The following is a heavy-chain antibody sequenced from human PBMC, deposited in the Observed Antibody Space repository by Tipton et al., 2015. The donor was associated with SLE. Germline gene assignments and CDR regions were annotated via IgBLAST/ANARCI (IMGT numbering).Heavy chain of an antibody. D-gene: IGHD6-13*01. CDR3: ARDPGYSSSDAFDI. J-gene: IGHJ3*02. CDR2: IIPIFGTA. V-gene: IGHV1-69*05. Sequence: QSGPEVKKPGSSVKVSCKASGGTFSCYAIRGVRQAPGQVLGWMGGIIPIFGTANYAQKFQGRVTITTDESTSTAYMELSSLRSEDTAVYYCARDPGYSSSDAFDIWGQGTMVTVSS. CDR1: GGTFSCYA.